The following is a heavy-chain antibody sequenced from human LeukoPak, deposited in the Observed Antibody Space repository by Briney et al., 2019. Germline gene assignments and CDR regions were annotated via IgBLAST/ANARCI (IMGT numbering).Heavy chain of an antibody. D-gene: IGHD2-2*02. CDR3: ASPTPSRRYCSSTSCYMSVNYYYYMDV. J-gene: IGHJ6*03. Sequence: SVKVSCKASGGTFSSYAISWVRQAPGQGLEWMGGIIPIFGTANYAQKFQGRVTITTDESTSTAYMELSSLRSEDTAVYYCASPTPSRRYCSSTSCYMSVNYYYYMDVWGKGTTVTVSS. CDR1: GGTFSSYA. V-gene: IGHV1-69*05. CDR2: IIPIFGTA.